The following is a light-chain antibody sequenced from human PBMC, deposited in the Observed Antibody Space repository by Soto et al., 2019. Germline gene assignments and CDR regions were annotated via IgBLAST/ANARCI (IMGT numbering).Light chain of an antibody. V-gene: IGKV3-20*01. J-gene: IGKJ1*01. CDR2: GPS. CDR3: DQYGRYCWT. CDR1: QSVSSSY. Sequence: EIVLTQSPGTLSLSPGERATLSCRTSQSVSSSYLAWYQQKPGQAPRLLIYGPSSRATGIPDRFSGSGSGSDFSITSSRAEPEDFAVYSWDQYGRYCWTFGQGTKVDIK.